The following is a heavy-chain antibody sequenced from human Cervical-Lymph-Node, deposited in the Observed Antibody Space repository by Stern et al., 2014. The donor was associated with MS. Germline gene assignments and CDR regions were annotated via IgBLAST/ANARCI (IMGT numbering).Heavy chain of an antibody. Sequence: VQLVQSGGGLVKPGGSLRLSCAASGFTFSNAWMSWVRQAPGKGLEWVGRIKSKTDGGTTDYAAPVKGRFTISRDDSKNTLYLQMNSLKTEDTAVYYCTTTGYSSGWYGFYYYGMDVWGQGTTVTVSS. D-gene: IGHD6-19*01. CDR2: IKSKTDGGTT. CDR3: TTTGYSSGWYGFYYYGMDV. J-gene: IGHJ6*02. V-gene: IGHV3-15*01. CDR1: GFTFSNAW.